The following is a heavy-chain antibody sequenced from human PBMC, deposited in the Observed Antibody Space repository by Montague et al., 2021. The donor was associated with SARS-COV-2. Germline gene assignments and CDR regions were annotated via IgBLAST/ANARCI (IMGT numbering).Heavy chain of an antibody. CDR3: ARAGHYYDSSGYWNAFRV. J-gene: IGHJ3*01. V-gene: IGHV4-61*02. CDR2: MHSSGST. D-gene: IGHD3-22*01. Sequence: TLSLTCTVSGGSIASGYNYWSWIRQPAGRGLEWIGRMHSSGSTDYNPSLKSRVTISVDLSKNQFSLKLNSVTAADTAVYYCARAGHYYDSSGYWNAFRVWGQGTLVTVSS. CDR1: GGSIASGYNY.